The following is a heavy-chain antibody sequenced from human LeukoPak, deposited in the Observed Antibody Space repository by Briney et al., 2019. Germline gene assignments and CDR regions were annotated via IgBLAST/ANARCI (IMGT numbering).Heavy chain of an antibody. CDR3: ARGDILTGHSI. J-gene: IGHJ4*02. V-gene: IGHV4-34*01. CDR2: INHSGST. Sequence: WIGEINHSGSTNYNPSLKSRVTISVDTSKNQFSLKLSSVTAADTAVYYCARGDILTGHSIWGQGTLVTVSS. D-gene: IGHD3-9*01.